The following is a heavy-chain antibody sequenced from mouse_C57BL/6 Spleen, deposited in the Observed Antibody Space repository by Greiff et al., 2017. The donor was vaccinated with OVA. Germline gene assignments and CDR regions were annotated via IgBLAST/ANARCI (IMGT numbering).Heavy chain of an antibody. J-gene: IGHJ4*01. CDR1: GYTFTSYW. CDR2: IYPSDSET. V-gene: IGHV1-61*01. CDR3: ARWGYGSSYDYAMDY. D-gene: IGHD1-1*01. Sequence: QVQLKQPGAELVRPGSSVKLSCKASGYTFTSYWMDWVKQRPGQGLEWIGNIYPSDSETHYNQKFKDKATLTVDKSSSTAYMQLSSLTSEDSAVYYCARWGYGSSYDYAMDYWGQGTSVTVSS.